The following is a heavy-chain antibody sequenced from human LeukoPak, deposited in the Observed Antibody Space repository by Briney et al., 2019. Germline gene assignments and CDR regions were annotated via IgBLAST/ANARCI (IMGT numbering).Heavy chain of an antibody. CDR2: INPNSGGT. Sequence: VASVKVSCKASGYTFTGYYMHWVRQAPGQGLEWMGWINPNSGGTNYAQKFQGRVTMTRDTSFSTAYMELSRLRSDDTAVYYCARDFGSSALGVYWGQGTLVTVSS. D-gene: IGHD2-2*01. V-gene: IGHV1-2*02. CDR1: GYTFTGYY. CDR3: ARDFGSSALGVY. J-gene: IGHJ4*02.